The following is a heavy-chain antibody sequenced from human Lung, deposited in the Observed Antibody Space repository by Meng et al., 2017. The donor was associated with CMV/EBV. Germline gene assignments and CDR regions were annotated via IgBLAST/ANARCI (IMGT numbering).Heavy chain of an antibody. J-gene: IGHJ4*02. CDR3: ARAGYDSSGYYPQPFDY. Sequence: QVQLVQSGAEVKKPGASVKVSCKASVYTFTSYAMHWVRQAPGQRLEWMGWINAGNGNTKYSQRFQGRVTITRDTSASTAYMELSSLRSEDTTVYYCARAGYDSSGYYPQPFDYWGKG. V-gene: IGHV1-3*01. D-gene: IGHD3-22*01. CDR1: VYTFTSYA. CDR2: INAGNGNT.